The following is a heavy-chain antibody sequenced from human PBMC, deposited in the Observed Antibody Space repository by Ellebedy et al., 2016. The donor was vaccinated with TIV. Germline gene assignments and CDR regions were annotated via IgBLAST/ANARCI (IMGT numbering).Heavy chain of an antibody. CDR3: ARDRRYFDWLPPLEY. V-gene: IGHV1-2*02. CDR2: INPNSGGT. D-gene: IGHD3-9*01. Sequence: ASVKVSXXASGYTFTGYYMHWVRQAPGQGLEWMGWINPNSGGTNYAQKFQGRVTMTRDTSISTAYMELSRLRSDDTAVYYCARDRRYFDWLPPLEYWGQGTLVTVSS. CDR1: GYTFTGYY. J-gene: IGHJ4*02.